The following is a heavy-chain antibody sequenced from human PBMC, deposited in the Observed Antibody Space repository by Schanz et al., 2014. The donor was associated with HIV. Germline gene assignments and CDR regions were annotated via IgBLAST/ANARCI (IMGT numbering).Heavy chain of an antibody. CDR3: ARDSGSYF. V-gene: IGHV3-33*01. J-gene: IGHJ4*02. D-gene: IGHD1-26*01. CDR2: IWFDGTNK. CDR1: GFTFSSYA. Sequence: QVQLVESGGSVVQPGRSLRLSCAASGFTFSSYAMHWVRQAPGKGLEWVAVIWFDGTNKFYADSVKGRFTISRDNSKNTLYLQLNSLRAEDTAVYYCARDSGSYFWGQGTLVTVSS.